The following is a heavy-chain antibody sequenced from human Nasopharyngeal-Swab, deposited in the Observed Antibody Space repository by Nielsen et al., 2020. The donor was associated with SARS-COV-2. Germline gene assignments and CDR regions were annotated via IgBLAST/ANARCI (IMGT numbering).Heavy chain of an antibody. V-gene: IGHV3-64D*06. CDR1: GFTFSSYA. CDR2: ISNNAVST. Sequence: GGSLRLSCSASGFTFSSYAMHWVRQPPGKGPEYLSAISNNAVSTSYADSVKGRFTTSRDNSKNTLYLQMSGLRDEDTAIYYCVTVGDTGWFDRWGQGTLVTVSS. CDR3: VTVGDTGWFDR. D-gene: IGHD2-21*02. J-gene: IGHJ5*02.